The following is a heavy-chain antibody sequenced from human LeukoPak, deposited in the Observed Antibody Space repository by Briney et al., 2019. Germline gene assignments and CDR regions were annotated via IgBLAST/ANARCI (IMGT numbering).Heavy chain of an antibody. CDR3: ARGRYCSSTSCYTGPDY. V-gene: IGHV1-69*13. J-gene: IGHJ4*02. CDR2: IIPIFGTA. Sequence: AASVKVSFKASGGTFSIYAISWVRQAPGQGLEWMGGIIPIFGTANYAQKFQGRVTITADESTSTAYMELSSLRSEDTAVYYCARGRYCSSTSCYTGPDYWGQGTLVTVSS. D-gene: IGHD2-2*02. CDR1: GGTFSIYA.